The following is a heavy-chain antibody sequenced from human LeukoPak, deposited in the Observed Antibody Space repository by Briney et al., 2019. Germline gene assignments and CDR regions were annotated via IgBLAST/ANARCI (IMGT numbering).Heavy chain of an antibody. CDR2: INHSGST. CDR1: GGSFSGYY. CDR3: ARDEGFDY. Sequence: SETLSLTCAVHGGSFSGYYWSWIRQPPGKGLEWIGEINHSGSTNYNPSLKSRVTISVDTSKNQFSLKLSSVTAADTAVYYCARDEGFDYWGQGTLVTVSS. V-gene: IGHV4-34*01. J-gene: IGHJ4*02.